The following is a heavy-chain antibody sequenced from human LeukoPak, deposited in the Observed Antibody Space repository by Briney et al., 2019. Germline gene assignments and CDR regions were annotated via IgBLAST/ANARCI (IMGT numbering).Heavy chain of an antibody. CDR3: ARGGDYGDYEADY. CDR2: INHSGST. Sequence: SETLSLTCAVYGGSFSGYYWSWIRQPPGKGLEWIGEINHSGSTNYNPSLKSRVTISVDKSKNQFSLKLSFVTAADTAVYYCARGGDYGDYEADYWGQGTLVTVSS. CDR1: GGSFSGYY. J-gene: IGHJ4*02. V-gene: IGHV4-34*01. D-gene: IGHD4-17*01.